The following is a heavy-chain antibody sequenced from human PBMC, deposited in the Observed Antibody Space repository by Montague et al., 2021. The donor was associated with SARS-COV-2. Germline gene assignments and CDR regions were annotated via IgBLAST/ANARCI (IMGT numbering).Heavy chain of an antibody. J-gene: IGHJ4*02. Sequence: SETLSLTCTVSGDSISSSSYNWGRIRQPPGKGLEWIGSVHYSGRPYYNPSLKSRVTIYVDTSKNQLSLKLSSVTAADTAVYYCTRHVHMTWPEPSPGFDYWGQGTLVTVSS. CDR3: TRHVHMTWPEPSPGFDY. D-gene: IGHD1-1*01. V-gene: IGHV4-39*01. CDR2: VHYSGRP. CDR1: GDSISSSSYN.